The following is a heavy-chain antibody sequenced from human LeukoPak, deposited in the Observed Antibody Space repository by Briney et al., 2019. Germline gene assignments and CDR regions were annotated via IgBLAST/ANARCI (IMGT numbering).Heavy chain of an antibody. CDR3: ARMVMDTAMVTNYLDH. CDR2: IHPSGSST. D-gene: IGHD5-18*01. CDR1: GYTFTSNY. J-gene: IGHJ4*02. Sequence: ASVKISCKASGYTFTSNYMHWVRQAPGQGLEWMGVIHPSGSSTNYAQKFQGRVIMTKDTSTSTVYIELNSLKSEDTAVYYCARMVMDTAMVTNYLDHWGQGTLVTVSS. V-gene: IGHV1-46*01.